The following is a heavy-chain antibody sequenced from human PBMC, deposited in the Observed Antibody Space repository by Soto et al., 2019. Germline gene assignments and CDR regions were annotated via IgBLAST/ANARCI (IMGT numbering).Heavy chain of an antibody. V-gene: IGHV4-4*07. CDR2: IYTSGTT. CDR1: GGSISSYY. Sequence: QVQLQESGPGLVKPSETLSLTCTVSGGSISSYYWSWIRQPAGKGLEWSGRIYTSGTTNYNPSLKSRVTMSVDTSKNQFSLNLSSVTAADTAVYYCARDSDSSNYPTLTWFDPWGQGTLVTVSS. D-gene: IGHD3-22*01. J-gene: IGHJ5*02. CDR3: ARDSDSSNYPTLTWFDP.